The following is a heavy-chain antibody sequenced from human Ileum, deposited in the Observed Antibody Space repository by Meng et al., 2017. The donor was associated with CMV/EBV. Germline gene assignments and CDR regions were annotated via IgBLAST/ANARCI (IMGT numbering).Heavy chain of an antibody. D-gene: IGHD2-2*02. CDR1: GYTFTGYY. J-gene: IGHJ4*02. CDR3: ARDYCSSTSCYTYFDY. Sequence: ASVKVSCKASGYTFTGYYIHWVRQAPGQGLEWMGWINPNSGGTNYAQKFQGRVTMTRDTSISTAYMKLSRLRSDDTAVYYCARDYCSSTSCYTYFDYWGQGTLVTVSS. V-gene: IGHV1-2*02. CDR2: INPNSGGT.